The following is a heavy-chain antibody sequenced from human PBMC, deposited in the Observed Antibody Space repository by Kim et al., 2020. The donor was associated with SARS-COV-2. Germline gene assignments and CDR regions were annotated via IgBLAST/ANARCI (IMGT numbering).Heavy chain of an antibody. CDR3: ARGGGWGRFVVVPVYYGMDV. CDR1: GGSISSYY. D-gene: IGHD2-2*01. CDR2: IYYSGST. J-gene: IGHJ6*02. Sequence: SETLSLTCTVSGGSISSYYWSWIRQPPGKGLEWIGYIYYSGSTNYNPSLKSRVTISVDTSKNQFSLKLSSVTAADTAVYYCARGGGWGRFVVVPVYYGMDVWGQGTTVTVSS. V-gene: IGHV4-59*13.